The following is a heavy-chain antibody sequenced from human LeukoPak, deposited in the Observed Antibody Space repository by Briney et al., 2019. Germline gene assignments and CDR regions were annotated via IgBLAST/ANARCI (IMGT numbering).Heavy chain of an antibody. Sequence: GRSLRLSCAASGFTFSNYGMSWVRHAPGKGLEWVSYISSSSSYTNYADSVKGRFTISRDNAKNSLYLQMNSLRAEDTAGDYCSTARGGPPYYWGQGTLVTVS. J-gene: IGHJ4*02. CDR2: ISSSSSYT. CDR3: STARGGPPYY. CDR1: GFTFSNYG. D-gene: IGHD3-10*01. V-gene: IGHV3-11*03.